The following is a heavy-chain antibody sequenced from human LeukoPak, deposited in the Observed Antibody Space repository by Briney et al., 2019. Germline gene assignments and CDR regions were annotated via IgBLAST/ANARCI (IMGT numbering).Heavy chain of an antibody. Sequence: GSVKVSCKASGYTFTSYGISWVRQAPGQGLEWMGWISAYNGNTNYAQKLQGRVTMTTDTSTSTAYMELRSLRSDDTAVYYCARGNYEVLLWFGEPRTILTRFDPWGQGTLVTVSS. CDR3: ARGNYEVLLWFGEPRTILTRFDP. CDR1: GYTFTSYG. CDR2: ISAYNGNT. J-gene: IGHJ5*02. D-gene: IGHD3-10*01. V-gene: IGHV1-18*01.